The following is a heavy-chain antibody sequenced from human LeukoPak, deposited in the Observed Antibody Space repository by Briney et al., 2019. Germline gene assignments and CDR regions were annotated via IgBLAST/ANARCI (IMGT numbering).Heavy chain of an antibody. D-gene: IGHD4-17*01. CDR3: TRGLYGDRTPFDY. CDR1: GFTFGDYA. CDR2: IRSKANGGTT. J-gene: IGHJ4*02. V-gene: IGHV3-49*04. Sequence: GGSLRLSCTASGFTFGDYALGWVRQAPGKGREWVSFIRSKANGGTTESAASVKGRFTISRDDSKSIAYLQMNSLKTEDTAVYYCTRGLYGDRTPFDYWGQGTLVTVSS.